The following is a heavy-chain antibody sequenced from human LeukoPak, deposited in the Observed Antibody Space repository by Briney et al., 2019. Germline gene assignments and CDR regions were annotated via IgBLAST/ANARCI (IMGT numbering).Heavy chain of an antibody. CDR3: ARESRYSYGQHYYYSYGMDV. Sequence: PSETLSLTCTVSGGSISSYYWSWIRQPPGKGLEWIGYIYYSGSTNYNPSLKSRVTVSVDTSKNQFSLKLSSVTAADTAVYYCARESRYSYGQHYYYSYGMDVWGKGTTVTVSS. CDR2: IYYSGST. V-gene: IGHV4-59*01. D-gene: IGHD5-18*01. CDR1: GGSISSYY. J-gene: IGHJ6*04.